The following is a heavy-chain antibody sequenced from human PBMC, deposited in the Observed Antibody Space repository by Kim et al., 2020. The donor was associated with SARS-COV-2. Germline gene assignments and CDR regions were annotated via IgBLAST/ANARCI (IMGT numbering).Heavy chain of an antibody. CDR3: ARGGISSWPTDY. Sequence: KYSRTFQGRVSITRDTSAKTAYMEVSSLRSEDTAVYYCARGGISSWPTDYWGQGTLVTVSS. D-gene: IGHD6-13*01. V-gene: IGHV1-3*01. J-gene: IGHJ4*02.